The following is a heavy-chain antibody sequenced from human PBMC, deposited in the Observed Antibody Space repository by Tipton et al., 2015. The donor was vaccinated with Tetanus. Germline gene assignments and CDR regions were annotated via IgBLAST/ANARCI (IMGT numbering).Heavy chain of an antibody. D-gene: IGHD3-3*01. V-gene: IGHV4-4*07. Sequence: LRLSCTVSGGSISSYYWSWIRQPAGKGLEWIGRIYTSGSTNYNPSLKSRVTMSVDTSKNQFSLKLSSVTAADTAVYYCARDSPYYDFWGGRIIADYYYYYGMDVWGQGTTVTVSS. CDR1: GGSISSYY. J-gene: IGHJ6*02. CDR3: ARDSPYYDFWGGRIIADYYYYYGMDV. CDR2: IYTSGST.